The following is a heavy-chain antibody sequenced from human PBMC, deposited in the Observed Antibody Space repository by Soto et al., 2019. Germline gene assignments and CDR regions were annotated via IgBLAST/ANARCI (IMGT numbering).Heavy chain of an antibody. Sequence: SVKVSCKASGYTFTSYDINWVRQATGQGLEWMGWMNPNSGNTGYAQKFQGRVTMTRNTSISTAYMELSSLRSEDTAVYYCARGPDTAMVIFDYYYGMDVWGQGTTVTVSS. D-gene: IGHD5-18*01. CDR2: MNPNSGNT. V-gene: IGHV1-8*01. CDR1: GYTFTSYD. CDR3: ARGPDTAMVIFDYYYGMDV. J-gene: IGHJ6*02.